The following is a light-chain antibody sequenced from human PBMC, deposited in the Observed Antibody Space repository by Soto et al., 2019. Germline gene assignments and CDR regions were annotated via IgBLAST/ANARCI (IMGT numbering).Light chain of an antibody. J-gene: IGKJ1*01. CDR2: DAS. CDR3: QKYNSAHWT. CDR1: QSVSNH. Sequence: EMVLTQAPGTLPLSPGDRATLSCRASQSVSNHYVAWVQQKPGQAPRLVIYDASNRETGIPARFSGSGAGTDFTLTISSPEPEDVATSYCQKYNSAHWTFGQGTKVDIK. V-gene: IGKV3D-11*02.